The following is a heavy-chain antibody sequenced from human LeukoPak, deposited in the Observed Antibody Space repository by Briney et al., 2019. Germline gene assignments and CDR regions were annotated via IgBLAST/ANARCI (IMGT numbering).Heavy chain of an antibody. V-gene: IGHV3-7*01. J-gene: IGHJ4*02. CDR1: GFTFSNYW. Sequence: GGSLRLSCAASGFTFSNYWMTWVRQAPGKGLEWVANIKQDGSERYYVDSVRGRFTISRDNAKNSLYLQMNSLRAEDTAVYYCARGGSGWFYYWGQGTLVTVSS. D-gene: IGHD6-25*01. CDR2: IKQDGSER. CDR3: ARGGSGWFYY.